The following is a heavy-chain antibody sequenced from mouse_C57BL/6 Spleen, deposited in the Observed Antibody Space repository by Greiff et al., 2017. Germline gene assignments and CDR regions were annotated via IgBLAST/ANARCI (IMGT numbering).Heavy chain of an antibody. Sequence: EVKLMESGGGLVKPGGSLKLSCAASGFTFSSYAMSWVRQTPEKRLEWVATISDGGSYTYYPDNVKGRFTISRDNAKNNLYLQMSHLKSEDTAMXYCARSLDGYYWYFDVWGTGTTVTVSS. V-gene: IGHV5-4*03. CDR3: ARSLDGYYWYFDV. D-gene: IGHD2-3*01. J-gene: IGHJ1*03. CDR2: ISDGGSYT. CDR1: GFTFSSYA.